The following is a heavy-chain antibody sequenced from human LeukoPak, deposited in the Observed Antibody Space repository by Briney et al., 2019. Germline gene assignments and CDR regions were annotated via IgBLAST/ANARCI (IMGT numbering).Heavy chain of an antibody. CDR3: ARRYYYDSSGYDD. V-gene: IGHV4-61*02. CDR2: IYTSGST. J-gene: IGHJ4*02. D-gene: IGHD3-22*01. CDR1: GGSISSGSYY. Sequence: SQTLSLTCTVSGGSISSGSYYWSRIRQPAGKGLEWIGRIYTSGSTNYNPSLKSRVTISVDTSKNQFSLKLSSVTAADTAVYYCARRYYYDSSGYDDWGQGTLVTVSS.